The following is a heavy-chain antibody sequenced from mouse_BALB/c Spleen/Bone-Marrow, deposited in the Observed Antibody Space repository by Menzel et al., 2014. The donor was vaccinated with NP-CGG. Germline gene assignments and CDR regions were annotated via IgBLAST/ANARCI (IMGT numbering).Heavy chain of an antibody. CDR1: GFTFSSYA. CDR3: ARAEDDYYVKAMDY. D-gene: IGHD1-1*01. CDR2: ISSGGSA. V-gene: IGHV5-6-5*01. J-gene: IGHJ4*01. Sequence: EVQLQESGGGLVKPGGSLKLSCAASGFTFSSYAMSWVRQTPEKRLEWVASISSGGSAYYPDSVKGGVTISRDNARNTLYLQMSSLRSEDSAIYYCARAEDDYYVKAMDYWGQGTSVTVSS.